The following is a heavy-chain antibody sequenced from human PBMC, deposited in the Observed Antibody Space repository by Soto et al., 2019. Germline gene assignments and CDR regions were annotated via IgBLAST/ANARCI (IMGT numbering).Heavy chain of an antibody. D-gene: IGHD3-22*01. J-gene: IGHJ4*02. CDR3: ARGWGYDSTDYYYAY. CDR1: GGSFNRHT. CDR2: IIPIFGTA. Sequence: QVQLVQSGAEVRKPGSSVRVSCKASGGSFNRHTISWVRQAPGQGLEWMGGIIPIFGTANHAQKSQVRVTIIADESTSTVYMELSSLRSDDTAIYYCARGWGYDSTDYYYAYWGQGTLVIVSS. V-gene: IGHV1-69*01.